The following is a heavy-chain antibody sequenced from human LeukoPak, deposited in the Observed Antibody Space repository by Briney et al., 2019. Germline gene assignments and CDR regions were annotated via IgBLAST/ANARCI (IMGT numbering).Heavy chain of an antibody. D-gene: IGHD2-15*01. CDR2: ISGSGGST. Sequence: AISGSGGSTYYADSVKGRFTISRDNSKNTLYLHMNSLRAEDTAVYYCAKDIVVVVAATPLDYWGQGTLVTVSS. V-gene: IGHV3-23*01. CDR3: AKDIVVVVAATPLDY. J-gene: IGHJ4*02.